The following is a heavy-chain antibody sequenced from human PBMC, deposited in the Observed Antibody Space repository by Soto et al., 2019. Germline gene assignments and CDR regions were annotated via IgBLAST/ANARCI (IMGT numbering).Heavy chain of an antibody. CDR3: ARVGCSGGRCPLDY. CDR2: ISGSGTTI. V-gene: IGHV3-11*01. Sequence: QVQLVESGGGLVKPGGSLRLSCAASAFIISDYYMSWIRQAPGKGLEWVSYISGSGTTIYYADSVKGRFTISRDNAKKPLYLQMSSMRAEDTAVYYCARVGCSGGRCPLDYWGQGTLVTVSS. D-gene: IGHD2-15*01. CDR1: AFIISDYY. J-gene: IGHJ4*02.